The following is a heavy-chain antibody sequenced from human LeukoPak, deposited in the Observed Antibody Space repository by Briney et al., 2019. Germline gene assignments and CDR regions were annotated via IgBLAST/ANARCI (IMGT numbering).Heavy chain of an antibody. D-gene: IGHD3-22*01. J-gene: IGHJ4*02. Sequence: GGSLRLSCEASGFTFRNYGMHWVRQAPGKGLDWVGVIWFDGSNRYYADSVKGRFTISRDNSKNTLYLQMSSLRAEDTAVYYCAREMIVVVITIPLGYWGQGTLVTVSS. CDR1: GFTFRNYG. V-gene: IGHV3-33*01. CDR3: AREMIVVVITIPLGY. CDR2: IWFDGSNR.